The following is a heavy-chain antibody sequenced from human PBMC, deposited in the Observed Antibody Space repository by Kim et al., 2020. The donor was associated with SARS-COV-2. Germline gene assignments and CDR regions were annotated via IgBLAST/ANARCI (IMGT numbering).Heavy chain of an antibody. CDR1: GFTFSSYS. J-gene: IGHJ4*02. Sequence: GGSLRLSCAASGFTFSSYSMNWVRQAPGKGLEWVSSISSSSSYIYYADSVKGRFTISRDNAKNSLYLQMNSRRAEDTAVYYCASRPLEWSGFDYWGQGSLVTVSS. V-gene: IGHV3-21*01. CDR2: ISSSSSYI. CDR3: ASRPLEWSGFDY. D-gene: IGHD3-3*01.